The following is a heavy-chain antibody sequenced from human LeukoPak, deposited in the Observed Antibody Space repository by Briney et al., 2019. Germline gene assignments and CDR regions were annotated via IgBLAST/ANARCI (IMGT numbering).Heavy chain of an antibody. CDR1: GYTFTGYY. D-gene: IGHD6-19*01. CDR2: INPNSGGT. CDR3: ARDLGSYSSGWYMGFDY. V-gene: IGHV1-2*02. J-gene: IGHJ4*02. Sequence: ASVKVSCKASGYTFTGYYMHWVRQAPGQGHEWMGWINPNSGGTNYAQKFQGRVTMTRDTSISTAYMELSRLRSDDTAIYYCARDLGSYSSGWYMGFDYWGQGTLVTVSS.